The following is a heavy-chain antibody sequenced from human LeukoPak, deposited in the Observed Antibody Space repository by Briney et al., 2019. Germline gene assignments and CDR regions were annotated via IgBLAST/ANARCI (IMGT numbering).Heavy chain of an antibody. CDR1: GFIFSSYT. J-gene: IGHJ4*02. D-gene: IGHD3-10*01. CDR2: IDSDSSTI. CDR3: ARGGSGSYYNVPDY. Sequence: PGGSLRLSCAASGFIFSSYTMSWVRQAPGKGLEWLSYIDSDSSTIYYAASATGRFTISRDNAKNSLYLQMNSLRAEDTAVYYCARGGSGSYYNVPDYWGQGTLVTVSS. V-gene: IGHV3-48*04.